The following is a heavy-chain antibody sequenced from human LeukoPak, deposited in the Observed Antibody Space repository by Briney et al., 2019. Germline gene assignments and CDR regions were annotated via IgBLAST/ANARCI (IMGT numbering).Heavy chain of an antibody. V-gene: IGHV3-43*02. J-gene: IGHJ4*02. CDR2: ISGSGGST. CDR1: GFTFSGYA. CDR3: AKDHDYGGNGGFGY. D-gene: IGHD4-23*01. Sequence: PGGSLRLSCAASGFTFSGYAMSWVRQAPGKGLEWVSAISGSGGSTYYADSVKGRFTISRDNSKNSLYLQMNSLRTEDTALYYCAKDHDYGGNGGFGYWGQGTLVTVSS.